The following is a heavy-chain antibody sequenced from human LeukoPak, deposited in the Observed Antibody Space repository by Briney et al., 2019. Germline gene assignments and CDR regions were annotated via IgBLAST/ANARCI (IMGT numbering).Heavy chain of an antibody. Sequence: SETLSLTCTVSGGSISSGSYYWSWIRQPAGKGLEWIGRIYTSGSTYYNPSLKSRVTISVDTSKNQFSLKLSSVTAADTAVYYCARRGYSRHLDYWGQGTLVTVSS. V-gene: IGHV4-61*02. CDR1: GGSISSGSYY. D-gene: IGHD6-13*01. J-gene: IGHJ4*02. CDR2: IYTSGST. CDR3: ARRGYSRHLDY.